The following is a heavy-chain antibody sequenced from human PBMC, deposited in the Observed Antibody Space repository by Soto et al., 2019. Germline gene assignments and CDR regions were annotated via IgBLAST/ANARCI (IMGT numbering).Heavy chain of an antibody. CDR3: ARGGIVVVPAASHDPGELCHFDY. V-gene: IGHV1-69*06. Sequence: QVQLVQSGAEVKKPGSSVKVSCKASGGTFSSYAISWVRQAPGQGLEWMGGIIPIFGTANYAQKFQGRVTISADKSTSTAYMELSSLRAEDTGVYYSARGGIVVVPAASHDPGELCHFDYWGQGTLVTVSS. J-gene: IGHJ4*02. D-gene: IGHD2-2*01. CDR1: GGTFSSYA. CDR2: IIPIFGTA.